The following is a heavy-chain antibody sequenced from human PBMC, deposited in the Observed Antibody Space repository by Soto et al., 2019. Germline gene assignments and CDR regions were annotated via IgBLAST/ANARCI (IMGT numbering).Heavy chain of an antibody. J-gene: IGHJ6*02. CDR1: GFTFSDYY. CDR2: ITGSSDYT. V-gene: IGHV3-11*05. CDR3: AREYYYGMDV. Sequence: QVQLVESGGGLVRPGGSLRLSCAASGFTFSDYYMTWIRQAPGKGLEWVSYITGSSDYTNYADSVKGRFTISRDNVKNSLYLQMHSLRAEDTAVYYCAREYYYGMDVWGQGTTVTVSS.